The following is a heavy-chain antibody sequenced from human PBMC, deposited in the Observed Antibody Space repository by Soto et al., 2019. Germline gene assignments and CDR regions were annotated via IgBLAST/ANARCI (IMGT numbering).Heavy chain of an antibody. CDR2: VRTYAYGETT. CDR1: GFTFGDYA. J-gene: IGHJ4*02. V-gene: IGHV3-49*03. Sequence: GSLRLSCTTSGFTFGDYAMSWFRQTPGKGLEWVGFVRTYAYGETTEYAASVKGRFTVGRDNSRSTAYLHMSSLKTEDTGVYFCSRDCPCGLGYCTNGACFPNDFWGQGTLVTVSS. CDR3: SRDCPCGLGYCTNGACFPNDF. D-gene: IGHD2-8*01.